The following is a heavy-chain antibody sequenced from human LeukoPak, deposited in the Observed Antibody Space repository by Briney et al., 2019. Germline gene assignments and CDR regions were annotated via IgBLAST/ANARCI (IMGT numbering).Heavy chain of an antibody. J-gene: IGHJ5*02. V-gene: IGHV3-30*03. CDR3: ARSLVVGATYPYH. Sequence: GGSLRLSCAASGFTFSSFGMHWVRQAPGKGLEWVAVISYDGSNKYYADSVKGRFTISRDNAKNSLYLQLNSLRAEDTAVYYCARSLVVGATYPYHWGQGTLVTVSS. CDR1: GFTFSSFG. CDR2: ISYDGSNK. D-gene: IGHD1-26*01.